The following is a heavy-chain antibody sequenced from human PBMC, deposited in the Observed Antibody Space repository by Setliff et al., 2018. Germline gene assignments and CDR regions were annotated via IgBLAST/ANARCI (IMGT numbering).Heavy chain of an antibody. CDR1: GYTFTKYG. CDR2: IIPILETT. Sequence: SVKVSCKASGYTFTKYGLTWVRQAPGQGLVWMGRIIPILETTNYAQNFQGRVSITADESTRTAYMELSRLTFEDTAVYYCARWNGSGYFYYWGQGTWVTVSS. CDR3: ARWNGSGYFYY. V-gene: IGHV1-69*11. J-gene: IGHJ4*02. D-gene: IGHD3-3*01.